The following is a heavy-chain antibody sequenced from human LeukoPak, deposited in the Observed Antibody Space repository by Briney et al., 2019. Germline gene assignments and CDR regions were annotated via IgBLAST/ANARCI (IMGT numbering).Heavy chain of an antibody. J-gene: IGHJ4*02. D-gene: IGHD1-26*01. CDR1: GFTFSSYT. CDR2: ISSSSSST. CDR3: AREDGSQLDY. Sequence: GGSLRLSCAASGFTFSSYTMNWVRQAPGKGLEWVSSISSSSSSTYYADSVKGRFTISRDNAKSSLCLQMDSLRAGDTAVYYCAREDGSQLDYWGRGTLVTVSS. V-gene: IGHV3-21*01.